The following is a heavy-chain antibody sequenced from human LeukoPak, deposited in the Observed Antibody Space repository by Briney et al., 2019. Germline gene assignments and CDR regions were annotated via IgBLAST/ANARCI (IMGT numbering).Heavy chain of an antibody. Sequence: PSETLSLTCTVSGGSISSYHWSWIRQPPGKGLEWIGYIYYSGNTIYNPSLKSRVTISVDTSKNQFSLKLNSVTAADTAVYYCARHDDVPLIRNGFDYWGQGILVTVSS. D-gene: IGHD3-10*02. CDR2: IYYSGNT. J-gene: IGHJ4*02. CDR1: GGSISSYH. V-gene: IGHV4-59*08. CDR3: ARHDDVPLIRNGFDY.